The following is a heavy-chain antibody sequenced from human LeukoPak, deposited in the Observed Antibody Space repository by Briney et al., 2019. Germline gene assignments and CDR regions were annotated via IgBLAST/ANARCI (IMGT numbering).Heavy chain of an antibody. CDR2: ISGSGGST. Sequence: GGSLRLSCAASGFTFSSYAMSWVRQAPGKGLEWVSAISGSGGSTYYADSVKGRFTISRDNPKNTLYLQMNSLRAEDTAVYYCAKLASITMVRGVTVPHFDYWGQGTLVTVSS. CDR1: GFTFSSYA. CDR3: AKLASITMVRGVTVPHFDY. V-gene: IGHV3-23*01. J-gene: IGHJ4*02. D-gene: IGHD3-10*01.